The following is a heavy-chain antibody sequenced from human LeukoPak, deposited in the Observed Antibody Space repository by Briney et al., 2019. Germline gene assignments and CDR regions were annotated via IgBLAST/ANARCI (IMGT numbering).Heavy chain of an antibody. V-gene: IGHV3-23*01. Sequence: PGGSLRLSCVASGFTFNNYAMNWVRQAPGKGLEWVSVISTSGSGTYYADSVKGRFTISRDNSKNTLYLQMNSLRAEDTAVYYCATGRYYFDYWGQGTLVTVSS. CDR3: ATGRYYFDY. J-gene: IGHJ4*02. CDR1: GFTFNNYA. CDR2: ISTSGSGT.